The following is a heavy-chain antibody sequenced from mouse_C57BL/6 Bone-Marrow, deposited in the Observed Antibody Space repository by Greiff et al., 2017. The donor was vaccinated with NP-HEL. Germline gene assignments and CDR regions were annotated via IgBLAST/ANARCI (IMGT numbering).Heavy chain of an antibody. CDR3: ARRPYSNYGYWYFDG. V-gene: IGHV5-12*01. Sequence: EVQRVESGGGLVQPGGSLKLSCAASGFTFSDYYMYWVRQTPEKRLEWVAYISNGGGSTYYPDTVKGRFTISRDNAKNTLYLQMSRLKSEDTAMYYCARRPYSNYGYWYFDGWGTGTTVTVSS. CDR1: GFTFSDYY. J-gene: IGHJ1*03. CDR2: ISNGGGST. D-gene: IGHD2-5*01.